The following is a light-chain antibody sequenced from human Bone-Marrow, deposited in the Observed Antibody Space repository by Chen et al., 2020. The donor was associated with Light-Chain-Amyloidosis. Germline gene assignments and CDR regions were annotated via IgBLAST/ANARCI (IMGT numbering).Light chain of an antibody. CDR3: GSYTSSSTLE. CDR1: SSDVGGYNF. J-gene: IGLJ3*02. V-gene: IGLV2-14*01. CDR2: DVS. Sequence: ALTQPASLSGSPGPSIHITSSGTSSDVGGYNFVSWYQQHPGKAPKLMNYDVSNRPSGVSYRFSGSKSGNTASLSIAGLQAEVEADYYCGSYTSSSTLEFGGGTKLTVL.